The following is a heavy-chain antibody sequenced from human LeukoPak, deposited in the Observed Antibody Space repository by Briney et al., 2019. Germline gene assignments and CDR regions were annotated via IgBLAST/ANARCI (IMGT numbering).Heavy chain of an antibody. D-gene: IGHD1-26*01. J-gene: IGHJ4*02. V-gene: IGHV4-59*01. CDR1: GVSLIPYY. CDR2: IYHSGTT. Sequence: SETLSLTCTVSGVSLIPYYWSWIRQPPGKGLEWIGYIYHSGTTNYSPPLKGRATLSVDTSKNQISLRLSSVTAADTAVYFCARVDSGTYYMPFDYWGQGSLVTVSS. CDR3: ARVDSGTYYMPFDY.